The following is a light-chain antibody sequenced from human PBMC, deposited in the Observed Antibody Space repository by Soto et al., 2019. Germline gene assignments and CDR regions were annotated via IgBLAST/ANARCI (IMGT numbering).Light chain of an antibody. CDR2: KAS. V-gene: IGKV1-5*03. CDR3: QQYNDNWT. Sequence: DIQMTQSPSTLSASVGDRVTITCRASQGMSSWLAWYQQKPGQAPKLLIYKASTLQSGVPSRFSGSGSGTEFTLAISSLQPDDSATYYCQQYNDNWTFGQGTKVEIK. J-gene: IGKJ1*01. CDR1: QGMSSW.